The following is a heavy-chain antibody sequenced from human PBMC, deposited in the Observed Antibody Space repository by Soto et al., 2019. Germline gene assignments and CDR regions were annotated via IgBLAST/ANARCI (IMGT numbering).Heavy chain of an antibody. J-gene: IGHJ6*03. V-gene: IGHV4-59*01. Sequence: SETLSLTCTVPGGSISSYYWSWIRQPPGKGLEWIGYIYYSGSTNYNPSLKSRVTISVDTSKNQFSLRLSSVTAADTAVYYCARGVIGGYVFGYYYYYMEFWAKGPRSPSP. CDR1: GGSISSYY. CDR3: ARGVIGGYVFGYYYYYMEF. D-gene: IGHD5-12*01. CDR2: IYYSGST.